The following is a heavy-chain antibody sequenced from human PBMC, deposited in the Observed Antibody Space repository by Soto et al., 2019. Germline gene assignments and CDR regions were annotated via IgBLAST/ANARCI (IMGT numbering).Heavy chain of an antibody. CDR2: IIPIFGTA. D-gene: IGHD2-15*01. V-gene: IGHV1-69*13. CDR3: ERMKGYFSGGSCYSGPGYYYYGMDV. CDR1: GGTFSSYA. Sequence: SVKVSCKASGGTFSSYAISWVRQAPGQGLEWMGGIIPIFGTANYAQKFQGRVTITADESTSTAYMELSSLRSEDTAVYYCERMKGYFSGGSCYSGPGYYYYGMDVGGQGTTVTVSS. J-gene: IGHJ6*02.